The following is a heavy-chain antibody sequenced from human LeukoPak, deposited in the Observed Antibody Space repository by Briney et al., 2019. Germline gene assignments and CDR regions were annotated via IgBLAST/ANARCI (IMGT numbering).Heavy chain of an antibody. CDR1: GFTLSSYA. CDR2: ISVSGNT. D-gene: IGHD5-24*01. J-gene: IGHJ4*02. V-gene: IGHV3-23*01. CDR3: ARDNQAEINFDY. Sequence: GGSLRLSCAASGFTLSSYAMSWVRQGPGKGLEWVSAISVSGNTYHADPVKGRFTISRDSSKNTLYLQMNSLRAEDTAVYYCARDNQAEINFDYWGQGTLVTVSS.